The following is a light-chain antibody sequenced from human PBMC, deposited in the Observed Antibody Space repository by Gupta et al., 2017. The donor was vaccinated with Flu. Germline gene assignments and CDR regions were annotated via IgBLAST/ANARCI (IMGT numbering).Light chain of an antibody. CDR1: SSDVGGYNY. V-gene: IGLV2-11*01. CDR2: DVS. J-gene: IGLJ3*02. Sequence: QSALTQPRSVSGPPVQSVTISCTGTSSDVGGYNYVSWYQQHPGKAPKLMIYDVSKRPSGVPDRFSGSKSGNTASLTISGLQAEDEADYYCCSYAGSYTWVFGGGTKLTVL. CDR3: CSYAGSYTWV.